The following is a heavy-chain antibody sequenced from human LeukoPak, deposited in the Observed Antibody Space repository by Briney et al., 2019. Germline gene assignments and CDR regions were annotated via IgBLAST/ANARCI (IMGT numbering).Heavy chain of an antibody. V-gene: IGHV1-24*01. D-gene: IGHD3-9*01. CDR3: ATDQKKWTTRYNY. Sequence: ASVTVSCKFSGYTLTELSMHWVRQAPGKGLEWMGGFDPEDGETIYAQKFQGRVTMTKDTSTDTAYMELSSLRSEDTAVYYCATDQKKWTTRYNYWGQGTLVTVSS. CDR1: GYTLTELS. J-gene: IGHJ4*02. CDR2: FDPEDGET.